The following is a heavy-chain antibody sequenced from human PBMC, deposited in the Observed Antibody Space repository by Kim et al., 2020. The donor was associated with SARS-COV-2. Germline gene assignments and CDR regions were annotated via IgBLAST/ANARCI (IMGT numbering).Heavy chain of an antibody. Sequence: GGSLRLSCAASGFTFSSYAMSWVRQAPGKGLEWVSAISGSGGSTYYADSVKGRFTISRDNSKNTLYLQMNSLRAEDTAVYYCAQGIAAAGTNYYYYGMDVWGQGTTVTVSS. CDR1: GFTFSSYA. CDR3: AQGIAAAGTNYYYYGMDV. D-gene: IGHD6-13*01. CDR2: ISGSGGST. V-gene: IGHV3-23*01. J-gene: IGHJ6*02.